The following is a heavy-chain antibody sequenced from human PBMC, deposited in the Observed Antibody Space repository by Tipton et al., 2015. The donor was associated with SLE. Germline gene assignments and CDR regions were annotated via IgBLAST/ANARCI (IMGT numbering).Heavy chain of an antibody. CDR1: SGSVSSGAYY. Sequence: SCTVSSGSVSSGAYYWSWIRQHPGKGLEWIGYVFSSGTTYYNPSLKSRVTISIDTSKNQFSLKLSSVTAADTAVYYCARQGTTVTTAFDIWGQGTMVTVSS. J-gene: IGHJ3*02. CDR3: ARQGTTVTTAFDI. D-gene: IGHD4-17*01. CDR2: VFSSGTT. V-gene: IGHV4-31*03.